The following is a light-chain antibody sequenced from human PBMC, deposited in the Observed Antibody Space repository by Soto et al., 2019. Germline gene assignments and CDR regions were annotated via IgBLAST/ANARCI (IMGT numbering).Light chain of an antibody. J-gene: IGLJ2*01. CDR3: QSYDSSLSVV. CDR2: GNS. Sequence: QSVLTQSPSVSGAPGQRVTISCNGSSSNIGAGYDVHWYQQLPGTAPKLLINGNSNRPSGVPDRFSGSKSGTSASLAITGLQAEDEADYSCQSYDSSLSVVFGGGTKLTVL. V-gene: IGLV1-40*01. CDR1: SSNIGAGYD.